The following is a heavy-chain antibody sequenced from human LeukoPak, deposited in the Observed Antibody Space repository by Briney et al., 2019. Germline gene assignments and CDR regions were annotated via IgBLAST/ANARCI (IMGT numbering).Heavy chain of an antibody. CDR3: ARWGLGPSFDY. J-gene: IGHJ4*02. Sequence: GGSLRLSCAASGFSFTGYSMTWVRQAPGKGLEWISYISAGSDYIFYADSVKGRFTISRDNAKKSVSLQMNSLRADDTAVYYCARWGLGPSFDYWGQGNLVTVSS. D-gene: IGHD1-26*01. CDR2: ISAGSDYI. CDR1: GFSFTGYS. V-gene: IGHV3-21*05.